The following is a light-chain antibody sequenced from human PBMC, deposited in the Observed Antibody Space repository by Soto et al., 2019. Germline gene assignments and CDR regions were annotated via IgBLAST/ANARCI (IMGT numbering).Light chain of an antibody. CDR1: QSISSY. V-gene: IGKV1-39*01. Sequence: DIQMTQSPSSLSASVGDRVTITFRASQSISSYLNWYQQKPGKAPKLLIYAASSLQSGVPSRFSGSGSGTDFTLTISSLQPEDFDTYYCLQKYFYPFTFGPGTKVDI. CDR3: LQKYFYPFT. CDR2: AAS. J-gene: IGKJ3*01.